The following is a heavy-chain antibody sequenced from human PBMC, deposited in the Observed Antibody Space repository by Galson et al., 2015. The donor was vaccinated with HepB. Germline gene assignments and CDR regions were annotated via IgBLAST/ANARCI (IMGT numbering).Heavy chain of an antibody. CDR1: TFIFSTYS. Sequence: SLRLSCAASTFIFSTYSMNWVRQAPGMGLEWLSYISASGTTIYYADSVKGRFTISRDNAKNSLYLQMNSLRAEDTAVYYCARDGYSYGRYYYYGMDVWGQGTTVTVSS. CDR3: ARDGYSYGRYYYYGMDV. CDR2: ISASGTTI. V-gene: IGHV3-48*04. J-gene: IGHJ6*02. D-gene: IGHD5-18*01.